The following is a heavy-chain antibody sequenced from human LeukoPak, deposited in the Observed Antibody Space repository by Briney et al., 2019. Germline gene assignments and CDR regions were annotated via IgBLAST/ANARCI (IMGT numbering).Heavy chain of an antibody. J-gene: IGHJ3*02. Sequence: PGGSLRLSCAASGFTFSSYWMHWVRQAPGKGLVWVSRINSDGSSTSYADSVKGRFTISRGNAKNSLYLQMNRLRAEDTAVYYCARVNSGRSWGDAFDIWGQGTMVTVSS. CDR1: GFTFSSYW. D-gene: IGHD1-26*01. CDR3: ARVNSGRSWGDAFDI. CDR2: INSDGSST. V-gene: IGHV3-74*01.